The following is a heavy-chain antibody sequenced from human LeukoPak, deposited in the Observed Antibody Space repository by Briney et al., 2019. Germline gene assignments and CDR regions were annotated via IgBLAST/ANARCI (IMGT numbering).Heavy chain of an antibody. Sequence: PSETLSLTCAVSGGSVSSGSYYWSWIRQPPGKGLEWIGYIYYSGSTNYNPSLKSRVTISVDTSKNQFSLKLSSVTAADTAVYYCASPRSYYDSSGYYISWGQGTLVTVSS. CDR3: ASPRSYYDSSGYYIS. CDR1: GGSVSSGSYY. J-gene: IGHJ5*02. CDR2: IYYSGST. D-gene: IGHD3-22*01. V-gene: IGHV4-61*01.